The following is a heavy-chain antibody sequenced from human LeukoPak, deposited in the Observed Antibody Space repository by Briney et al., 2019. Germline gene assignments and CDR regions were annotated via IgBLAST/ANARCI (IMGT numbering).Heavy chain of an antibody. D-gene: IGHD3-10*01. CDR3: AKDNSKTHYYGSGSYNSGRGLFDY. V-gene: IGHV3-23*01. CDR1: GFTFSSYA. CDR2: ISGSDRST. Sequence: PGGSLRLSCAASGFTFSSYAMSWVRQAPGKVLEWVSGISGSDRSTYYADSVKGRFTISRDNSKNTLYLQMTSLRAEDTAVYYCAKDNSKTHYYGSGSYNSGRGLFDYWGQGILVTVSS. J-gene: IGHJ4*02.